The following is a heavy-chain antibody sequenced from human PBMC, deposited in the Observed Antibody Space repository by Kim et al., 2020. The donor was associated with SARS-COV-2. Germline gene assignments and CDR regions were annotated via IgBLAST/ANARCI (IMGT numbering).Heavy chain of an antibody. CDR1: GGSFSTSA. J-gene: IGHJ4*02. CDR2: IIPIIGTA. Sequence: SVKVSCKASGGSFSTSAISWVRQAPGQGLEWMGGIIPIIGTAHYAQKFQGRVTIIADKSTNTAYMELNSLRSEDTAVYYCASGMAVATNYWGQGTLVTVSS. CDR3: ASGMAVATNY. D-gene: IGHD6-19*01. V-gene: IGHV1-69*06.